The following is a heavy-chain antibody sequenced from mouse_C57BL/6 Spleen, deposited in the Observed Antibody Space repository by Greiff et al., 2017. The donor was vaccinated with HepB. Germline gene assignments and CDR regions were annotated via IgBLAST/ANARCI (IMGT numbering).Heavy chain of an antibody. Sequence: EVQVVESGGGLVKPGGSLKLSCAASGFTFSSYTMSWVRQTPEKRLEWVATISGGGGNTYYPDSVKGRFTISRDNAKNTLYLQMSSLRSEDTALYYCARQSGYPAWFAYWGQGTLVTVSA. J-gene: IGHJ3*01. CDR1: GFTFSSYT. CDR3: ARQSGYPAWFAY. V-gene: IGHV5-9*01. CDR2: ISGGGGNT. D-gene: IGHD1-3*01.